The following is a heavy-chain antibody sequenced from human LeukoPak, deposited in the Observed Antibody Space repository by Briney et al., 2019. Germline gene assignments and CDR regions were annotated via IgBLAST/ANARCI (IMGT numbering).Heavy chain of an antibody. CDR3: ARSYYYYYMDV. Sequence: GGSVRLSCAGSGFTFSMYEMNWVRQAPGKGLEWVSYISSGGSTISYADSVKGRFTISRDNAKNSLYLQMNSLRAEDTAVYYCARSYYYYYMDVWGKGTTVTVSS. CDR1: GFTFSMYE. J-gene: IGHJ6*03. V-gene: IGHV3-48*03. CDR2: ISSGGSTI.